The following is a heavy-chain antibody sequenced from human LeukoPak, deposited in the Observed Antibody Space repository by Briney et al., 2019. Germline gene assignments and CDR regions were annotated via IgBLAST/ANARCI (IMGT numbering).Heavy chain of an antibody. D-gene: IGHD3-22*01. CDR3: ARDRFYDSSGYDGY. CDR2: ISSSSSAV. J-gene: IGHJ4*02. V-gene: IGHV3-48*01. CDR1: GFTFSSNN. Sequence: PGGSLRLSCAASGFTFSSNNMNWVRQAPGKGLEWVSYISSSSSAVYYADSVKGRFTISRDNAKNSLYLQMNSLRAEDTAVYYCARDRFYDSSGYDGYWGQGTLVTVSS.